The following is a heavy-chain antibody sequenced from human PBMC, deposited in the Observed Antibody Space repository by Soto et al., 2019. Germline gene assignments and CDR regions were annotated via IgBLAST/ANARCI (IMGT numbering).Heavy chain of an antibody. D-gene: IGHD3-10*01. Sequence: LQSGGGVVQPGESLRLSCAASGFSLRDHALSWVRQAPGGGLEWVSGISGSEDRTNYADFVRGRFIISKDRAKNTLYLEMSGLRVGDTAVYFCGRTYTGGWGQGTLVTVSS. CDR3: GRTYTGG. V-gene: IGHV3-23*01. CDR1: GFSLRDHA. CDR2: ISGSEDRT. J-gene: IGHJ4*02.